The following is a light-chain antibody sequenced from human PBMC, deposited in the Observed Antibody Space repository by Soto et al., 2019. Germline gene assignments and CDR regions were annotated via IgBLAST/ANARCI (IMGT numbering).Light chain of an antibody. CDR3: MHVLHTPWT. CDR1: QSLLHSNGYNY. V-gene: IGKV2-28*01. CDR2: LGS. Sequence: DTVVAQSPLSLPVTPGVSASISSRSSQSLLHSNGYNYLDWYLQKPGQSPQLLIYLGSNRASGVPDRFSGSGSATDFTLKISRVEAEDVGVHYCMHVLHTPWTVGQGTRLEIK. J-gene: IGKJ1*01.